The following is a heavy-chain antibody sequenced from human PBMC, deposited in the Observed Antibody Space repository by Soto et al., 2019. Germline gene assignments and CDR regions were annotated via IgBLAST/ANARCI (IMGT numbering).Heavy chain of an antibody. CDR1: GYTLTELS. V-gene: IGHV1-24*01. CDR2: FDPEDGET. D-gene: IGHD2-15*01. J-gene: IGHJ5*02. Sequence: QVQLVQSGAEVKKPGASVKVSCKVSGYTLTELSMHWVRQAPGKGLEWMGGFDPEDGETIYAQKFQGRVTMTEETSTDTAYMELSSLRSEDTAVYYCATGHCSGGSCSGGWFDPWGQGTLVTVSS. CDR3: ATGHCSGGSCSGGWFDP.